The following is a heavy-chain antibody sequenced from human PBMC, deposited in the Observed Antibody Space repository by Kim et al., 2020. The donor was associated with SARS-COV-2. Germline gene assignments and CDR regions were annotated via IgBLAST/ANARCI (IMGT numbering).Heavy chain of an antibody. CDR3: ARSITAAGPAAFDI. CDR1: GFTVSSNY. V-gene: IGHV3-53*01. D-gene: IGHD6-13*01. Sequence: GGSLRLSCAASGFTVSSNYMSWVRQAPGKGLEWVSVIYSGGSTYYADSVKGRFTIPRDNSKNTLCLQMNSLRAEDTAVYYCARSITAAGPAAFDIWGEGT. CDR2: IYSGGST. J-gene: IGHJ3*02.